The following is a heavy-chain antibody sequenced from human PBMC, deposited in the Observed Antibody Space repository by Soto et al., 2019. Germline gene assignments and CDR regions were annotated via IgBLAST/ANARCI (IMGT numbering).Heavy chain of an antibody. D-gene: IGHD4-17*01. CDR3: ARATDGDYYYFDY. CDR1: GFTVSSNY. CDR2: IYSGGST. J-gene: IGHJ4*02. V-gene: IGHV3-53*04. Sequence: EVQLVESGGGLVQPGGSLRLSCAASGFTVSSNYMSWVRQAPGKGLEWVSVIYSGGSTYYADSVKGRFTISRHNSKNTLYLQMNSLRAEDTAVYYCARATDGDYYYFDYWGQGTLVTVSS.